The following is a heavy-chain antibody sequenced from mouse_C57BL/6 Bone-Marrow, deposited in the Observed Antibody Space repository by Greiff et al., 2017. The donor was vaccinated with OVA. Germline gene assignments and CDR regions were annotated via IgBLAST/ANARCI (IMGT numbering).Heavy chain of an antibody. Sequence: VMLVESGPELVKPGASVKISCKASGYAFSSSWMNWVKQRPGKGLEWIGRIYPGDGDTNYNGKFKGKATLTADKSSSTAYMQLSSLTSEDSAVYFCARKALWFWYFDVWGTGTTVTVSS. J-gene: IGHJ1*03. V-gene: IGHV1-82*01. D-gene: IGHD2-2*01. CDR1: GYAFSSSW. CDR2: IYPGDGDT. CDR3: ARKALWFWYFDV.